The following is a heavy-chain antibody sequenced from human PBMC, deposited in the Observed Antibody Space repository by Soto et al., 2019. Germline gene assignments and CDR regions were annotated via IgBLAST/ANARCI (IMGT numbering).Heavy chain of an antibody. CDR1: GYTFTSYG. J-gene: IGHJ6*02. Sequence: QVQLVQSGAEVKKPGASVKVSCKASGYTFTSYGISWVRQAPGQGLEWMGWISAYNGNTNYAQKHQGRVTMTTDTSTSTAYMGLRSLRSDDTAVYYCASSYYGSGTPYYYGMDVWGQGTTVTVSS. V-gene: IGHV1-18*01. D-gene: IGHD3-10*01. CDR2: ISAYNGNT. CDR3: ASSYYGSGTPYYYGMDV.